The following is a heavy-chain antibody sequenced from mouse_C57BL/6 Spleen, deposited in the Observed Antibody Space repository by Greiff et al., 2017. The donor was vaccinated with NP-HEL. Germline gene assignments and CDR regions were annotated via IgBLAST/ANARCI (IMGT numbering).Heavy chain of an antibody. CDR1: GYTFTDYY. J-gene: IGHJ4*01. V-gene: IGHV1-76*01. CDR2: IYPGSGNT. Sequence: VQLKESGAELVRPGASVKLSCKASGYTFTDYYINWVKQRPGQGLEWIARIYPGSGNTYYNEKFKGKATLTAEKSSSTAYMQRSSLTSEDSAVYFCARSLHYYAMDYWGQGTSVTVSS. CDR3: ARSLHYYAMDY.